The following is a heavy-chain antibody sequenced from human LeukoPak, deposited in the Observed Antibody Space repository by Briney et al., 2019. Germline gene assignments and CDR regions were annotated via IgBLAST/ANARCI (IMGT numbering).Heavy chain of an antibody. CDR3: ARAEYYDFWGGYYNGGHFDY. CDR1: GFTFSSYW. CDR2: INSDGSST. D-gene: IGHD3-3*01. Sequence: GGSLRLSCAASGFTFSSYWMHWVRQAPGKGLVWVSRINSDGSSTSYADSVKGRFTISRDNAKNTLYLQMNSLRAEDTAVYYCARAEYYDFWGGYYNGGHFDYWGQGTLVTVSS. V-gene: IGHV3-74*01. J-gene: IGHJ4*02.